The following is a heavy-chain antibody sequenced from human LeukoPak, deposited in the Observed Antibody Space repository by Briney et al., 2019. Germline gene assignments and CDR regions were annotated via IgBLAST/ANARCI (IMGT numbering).Heavy chain of an antibody. CDR1: GFTFSYYS. Sequence: PGGSLRLSCAASGFTFSYYSMNWVRQPPGKGLEWIGSIYYSGSTYYNPSLKSRVTISVDTSKNQFSLKLSSVTAADTAVYYCARVVRYSYGYFDYWGQGTLVTVSS. CDR2: IYYSGST. J-gene: IGHJ4*02. D-gene: IGHD5-18*01. V-gene: IGHV4-38-2*01. CDR3: ARVVRYSYGYFDY.